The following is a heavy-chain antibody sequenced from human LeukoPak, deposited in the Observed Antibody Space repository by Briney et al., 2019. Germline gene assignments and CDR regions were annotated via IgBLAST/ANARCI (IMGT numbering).Heavy chain of an antibody. D-gene: IGHD6-13*01. CDR1: GGSISSYY. V-gene: IGHV4-4*07. CDR3: ARQIASAGTAGFDF. Sequence: SETLSLTSTVSGGSISSYYWSWIRQPAGKGLEWIGRIYSTGSTNYNPSLKNRVTMSVDTSKNQFSLRLRSVTAADTAVYYCARQIASAGTAGFDFWGQGALVTVSS. CDR2: IYSTGST. J-gene: IGHJ4*02.